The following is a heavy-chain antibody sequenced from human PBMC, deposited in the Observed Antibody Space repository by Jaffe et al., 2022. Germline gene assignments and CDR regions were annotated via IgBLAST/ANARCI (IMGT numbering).Heavy chain of an antibody. J-gene: IGHJ1*01. CDR1: GGSFSGYY. CDR2: INHSGST. Sequence: QVQLQQWGAGLLKPSETLSLTCAVYGGSFSGYYWSWIRQPPGKGLEWIGEINHSGSTNYNPSLKSRVTISVDTSKNQFSLKLSSVTAADTAVYYCARGQVYYGSGSYRGARSEYFQHWGQGTLVTVSS. V-gene: IGHV4-34*01. D-gene: IGHD3-10*01. CDR3: ARGQVYYGSGSYRGARSEYFQH.